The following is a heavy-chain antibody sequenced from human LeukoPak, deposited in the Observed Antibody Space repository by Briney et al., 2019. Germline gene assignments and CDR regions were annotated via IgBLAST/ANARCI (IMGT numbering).Heavy chain of an antibody. CDR3: ARLRITMVRGVIRGAVDY. D-gene: IGHD3-10*01. V-gene: IGHV4-34*01. CDR2: INHSGST. Sequence: SETLSLTCAVYGGSFSGYYWSWIRQPPGKGLEWIGEINHSGSTNYNPSLKSRVTISVDTSKNQFSLKLSSVTAADTAVYYCARLRITMVRGVIRGAVDYWGQGTLVTVSS. J-gene: IGHJ4*02. CDR1: GGSFSGYY.